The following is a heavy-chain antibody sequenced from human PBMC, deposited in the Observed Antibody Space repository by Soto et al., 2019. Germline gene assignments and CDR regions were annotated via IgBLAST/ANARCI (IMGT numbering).Heavy chain of an antibody. CDR3: ARVDTAMEEYYYYGMDV. V-gene: IGHV3-11*01. CDR1: GFTFSDYY. Sequence: QVQLVESGGGLVKPGGSLRLSCAASGFTFSDYYMSWIRQAPGKGLEWVSYISSSGSTIYYADSVKGRFTISRDNAKNSLYLQMNSRRAEDTAVYYCARVDTAMEEYYYYGMDVWGQGTTVTVSS. J-gene: IGHJ6*02. D-gene: IGHD5-18*01. CDR2: ISSSGSTI.